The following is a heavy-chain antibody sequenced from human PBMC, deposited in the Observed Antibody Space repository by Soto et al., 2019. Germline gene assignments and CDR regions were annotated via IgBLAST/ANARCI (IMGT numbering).Heavy chain of an antibody. CDR2: IIPIFGTA. J-gene: IGHJ6*02. D-gene: IGHD4-4*01. Sequence: SVKVFCKASGGTFSSYAISWVRQAPGQGLEWMGGIIPIFGTANYAQKFQGRVTITADESTSTAYMELSSLRSEDTAVYYCARDLRRVGYSNYRKNLRDYYYYGMDVWGQGTTVTVSS. CDR3: ARDLRRVGYSNYRKNLRDYYYYGMDV. CDR1: GGTFSSYA. V-gene: IGHV1-69*13.